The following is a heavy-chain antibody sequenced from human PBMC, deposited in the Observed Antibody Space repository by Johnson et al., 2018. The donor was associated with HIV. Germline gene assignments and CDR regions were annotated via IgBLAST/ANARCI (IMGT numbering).Heavy chain of an antibody. D-gene: IGHD1-26*01. CDR2: ISWNSGSI. CDR3: AKDNSIVGATNGAFDI. Sequence: VQLVASGGGLVQPGRSLRLSCAASGFTFDDYAMHWVRLGPGKGLEWVSGISWNSGSIGYADSVKGRFTISRDNAKNSLYLQMNSLRAEDTALYYCAKDNSIVGATNGAFDIWGQGTMVTVSS. V-gene: IGHV3-9*01. CDR1: GFTFDDYA. J-gene: IGHJ3*02.